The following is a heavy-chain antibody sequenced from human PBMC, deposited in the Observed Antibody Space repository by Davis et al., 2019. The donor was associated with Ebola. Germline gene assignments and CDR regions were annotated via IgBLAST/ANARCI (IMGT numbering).Heavy chain of an antibody. J-gene: IGHJ6*02. Sequence: HTGGSLRLSCAASGFTFSRDWMHWVRQAPGKGLVWVSRVHGDGSYTTYADSVRGRFTISRDNAKNTLYLQMTRLRVEDTAVYYCAKLKGVWGSNFAMDVWGQGTTVTVSS. CDR2: VHGDGSYT. CDR1: GFTFSRDW. V-gene: IGHV3-74*01. D-gene: IGHD3-16*01. CDR3: AKLKGVWGSNFAMDV.